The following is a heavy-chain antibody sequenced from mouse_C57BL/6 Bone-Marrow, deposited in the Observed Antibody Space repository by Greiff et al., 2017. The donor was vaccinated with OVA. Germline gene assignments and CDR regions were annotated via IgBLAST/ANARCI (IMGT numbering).Heavy chain of an antibody. CDR2: ISNLAYSI. D-gene: IGHD2-3*01. CDR1: GFTFSDYG. CDR3: AGHDDGPAWFAY. V-gene: IGHV5-15*01. J-gene: IGHJ3*01. Sequence: DVQLVESGGGLVQPGGSLKLSCAASGFTFSDYGMAWVRQAPRKVPEGVAFISNLAYSIYYAVTVTGRFAFSRENAKKTLNLEMRSLRSEDTSMYYCAGHDDGPAWFAYWGQGTLVTVSA.